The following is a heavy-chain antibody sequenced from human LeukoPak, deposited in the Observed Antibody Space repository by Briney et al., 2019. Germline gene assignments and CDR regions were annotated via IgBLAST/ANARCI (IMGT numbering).Heavy chain of an antibody. V-gene: IGHV4-30-2*01. D-gene: IGHD3-22*01. J-gene: IGHJ5*02. CDR2: IYHSGST. CDR1: GXSISSGGYS. CDR3: AREGPGDYDSSGTMGWFDP. Sequence: PSETLSLTCAVSGXSISSGGYSWSWIRQPPGKGLEWIGYIYHSGSTYYNPSLKSRVTISVDRSKNQFSLKLSSVTAADTAVYYCAREGPGDYDSSGTMGWFDPWGQGTLVTVSS.